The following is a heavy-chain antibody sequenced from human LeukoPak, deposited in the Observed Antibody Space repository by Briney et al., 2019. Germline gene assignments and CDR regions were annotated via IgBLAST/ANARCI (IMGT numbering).Heavy chain of an antibody. Sequence: ASVKVSCKASGYAFTGYYMHWVRRAPGQGLEWMGWINPKSGGTDYAQKFQGRVTMTRDTSISTAYMELSRLRSDDTAVYYCATISPLDYWGQGTLVTVSS. CDR1: GYAFTGYY. J-gene: IGHJ4*02. CDR2: INPKSGGT. CDR3: ATISPLDY. D-gene: IGHD1-14*01. V-gene: IGHV1-2*02.